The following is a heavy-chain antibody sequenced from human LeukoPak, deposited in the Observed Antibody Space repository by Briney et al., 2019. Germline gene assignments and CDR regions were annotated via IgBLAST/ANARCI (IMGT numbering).Heavy chain of an antibody. CDR2: LFIAGNT. CDR3: ARYSTSYGWLDP. J-gene: IGHJ5*02. D-gene: IGHD2/OR15-2a*01. Sequence: GGSLRLSFVASGFTVSTNFMSWVRQAPGKGLEWVSGLFIAGNTNYLYSVKGRFTISRDNSKNTLYLQMNSLRAEDTAVYYCARYSTSYGWLDPWGQGTLVTVSS. CDR1: GFTVSTNF. V-gene: IGHV3-53*01.